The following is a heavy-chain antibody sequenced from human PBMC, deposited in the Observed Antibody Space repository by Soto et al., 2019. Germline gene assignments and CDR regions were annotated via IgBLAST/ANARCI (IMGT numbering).Heavy chain of an antibody. J-gene: IGHJ4*02. V-gene: IGHV4-34*01. D-gene: IGHD5-12*01. CDR3: ARGRGVVATMSGY. CDR2: INHSGST. Sequence: SETLSLTCAVYGGSFSGYYWSWIRQPPGKGLEWIGEINHSGSTNYNPSLKSRVTISVDTSKNQFSLKLSSVTAADTAVYYCARGRGVVATMSGYWGQGTLVT. CDR1: GGSFSGYY.